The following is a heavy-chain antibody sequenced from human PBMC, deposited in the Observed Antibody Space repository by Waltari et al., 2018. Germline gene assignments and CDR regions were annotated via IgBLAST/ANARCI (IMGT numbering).Heavy chain of an antibody. CDR2: LNVDGGYI. J-gene: IGHJ4*02. V-gene: IGHV3-74*01. CDR3: ARKAGSGYPYGPFYYDN. D-gene: IGHD5-12*01. Sequence: EVHLAESGGGVVQPGGSLRLSCTGSGFRFGDYWMHWVLQAPGKGLEWVSRLNVDGGYISYGDSVKGRFTISRDNAKNTVFLQLNSLRADDTAVYFCARKAGSGYPYGPFYYDNWGQGTLVTVSS. CDR1: GFRFGDYW.